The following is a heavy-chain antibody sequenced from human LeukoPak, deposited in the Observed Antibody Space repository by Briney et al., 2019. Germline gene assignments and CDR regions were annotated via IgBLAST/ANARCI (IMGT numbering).Heavy chain of an antibody. D-gene: IGHD6-19*01. J-gene: IGHJ4*02. CDR2: ISGSGGST. Sequence: QPGGSLRLSCAASGFTFSSYAMSWVRQAPGKGLEWVSAISGSGGSTYYADSVKGRFTISRDTSKNTLYLQMNSLRAEDTAVYYCARGAIIAVAGPIDYWGQGTLVTVSS. CDR1: GFTFSSYA. CDR3: ARGAIIAVAGPIDY. V-gene: IGHV3-23*01.